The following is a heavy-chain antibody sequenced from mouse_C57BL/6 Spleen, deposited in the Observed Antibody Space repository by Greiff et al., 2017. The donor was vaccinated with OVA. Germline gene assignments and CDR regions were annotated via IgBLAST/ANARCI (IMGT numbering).Heavy chain of an antibody. CDR2: ISYSGST. CDR3: ARGGIYGNYPVYFDY. Sequence: VQLKESGPGMVKPSQSLSLTCTVTGYSITSGYDWHWIRHFPGNKLEWMGYISYSGSTNYNPSLKSRISITHDTSKNHFFLKLNSVTTEDTATYYCARGGIYGNYPVYFDYWGQGTTLTVSS. D-gene: IGHD2-1*01. CDR1: GYSITSGYD. J-gene: IGHJ2*01. V-gene: IGHV3-1*01.